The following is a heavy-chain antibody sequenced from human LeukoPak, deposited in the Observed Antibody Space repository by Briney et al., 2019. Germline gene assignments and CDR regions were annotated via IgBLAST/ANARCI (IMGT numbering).Heavy chain of an antibody. Sequence: GGSLRLSCAASGFTFSSYWMSWVRQAPGKGLEWVANIKQDGSEKYYVDSVKGRFTISRDNSKNTLYLQMNSLRAEDTAVYYCAKGPYYDILTGSDSWGQGTLVTVSS. CDR3: AKGPYYDILTGSDS. V-gene: IGHV3-7*01. CDR2: IKQDGSEK. J-gene: IGHJ4*02. D-gene: IGHD3-9*01. CDR1: GFTFSSYW.